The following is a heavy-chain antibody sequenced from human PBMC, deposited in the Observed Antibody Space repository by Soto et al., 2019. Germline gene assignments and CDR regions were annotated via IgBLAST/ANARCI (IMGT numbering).Heavy chain of an antibody. CDR1: GGSISSGGYS. CDR2: IHHAGPT. CDR3: AGKPNALSYFDY. D-gene: IGHD2-8*01. Sequence: PSETLSLTCAVSGGSISSGGYSWSWIRQPPGEGLEWIAYIHHAGPTYYNPSLQSRITISADTSQNQFSLKLNSVTAADTAVSFCAGKPNALSYFDYWGQGALVTVSS. V-gene: IGHV4-30-2*05. J-gene: IGHJ4*02.